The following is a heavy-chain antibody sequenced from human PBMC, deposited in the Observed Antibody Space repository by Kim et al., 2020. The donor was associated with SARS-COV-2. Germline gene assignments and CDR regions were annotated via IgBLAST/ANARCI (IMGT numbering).Heavy chain of an antibody. V-gene: IGHV3-53*01. Sequence: GGSLRLSCAASGFTVSSNYMSWVRQAPGKGLEWVSVIYSGGSTYYADSVKGRFTISRDNSKNTLYLQMNSLRAEDTAVYYCAREITMVRGVTVYYFDYWGQGTLVTVSS. D-gene: IGHD3-10*01. J-gene: IGHJ4*02. CDR2: IYSGGST. CDR3: AREITMVRGVTVYYFDY. CDR1: GFTVSSNY.